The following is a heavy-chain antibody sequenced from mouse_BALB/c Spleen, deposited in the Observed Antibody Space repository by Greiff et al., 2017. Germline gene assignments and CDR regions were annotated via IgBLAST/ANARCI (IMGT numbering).Heavy chain of an antibody. CDR3: AKHDTTVVAHYYAMDY. V-gene: IGHV2-6-5*01. CDR1: GFSLTDYG. J-gene: IGHJ4*01. Sequence: QVQLQQSGPGLVAPSQSLSITCTVSGFSLTDYGVSWIRQPPGKGLEWLGVIWGGGSTYYNSALKSRLSISKDNSKSQVFLKMNSLQTDDTAMYYCAKHDTTVVAHYYAMDYWGQGTSVTVSS. CDR2: IWGGGST. D-gene: IGHD1-1*01.